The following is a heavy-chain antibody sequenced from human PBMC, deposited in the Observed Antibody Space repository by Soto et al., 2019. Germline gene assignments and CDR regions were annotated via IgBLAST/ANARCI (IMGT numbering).Heavy chain of an antibody. CDR1: GFSFNTYV. CDR3: AKGLALMADH. D-gene: IGHD2-21*01. CDR2: ILYDGSKE. J-gene: IGHJ4*02. V-gene: IGHV3-30*18. Sequence: GSLRLSCTDSGFSFNTYVMDWVCQAPGKGLEWVARILYDGSKEYYADPVKGRFTISRDNSKNTLYLQMDRLRVEDTAVYFCAKGLALMADHWGQGTLVTVSS.